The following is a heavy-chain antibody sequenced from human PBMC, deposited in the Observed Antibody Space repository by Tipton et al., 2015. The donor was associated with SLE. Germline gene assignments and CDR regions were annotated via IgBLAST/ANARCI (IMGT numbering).Heavy chain of an antibody. V-gene: IGHV4-30-4*01. J-gene: IGHJ4*02. CDR3: ARGGNYYGSGSYYNY. Sequence: TLSLTCTVSGGSISSGDYYWSWIRQPPGKGLEWIGYIYYSGSTYYNPSLKSRVTISVDTSKNQFSLKLSSVTAADTAVYYCARGGNYYGSGSYYNYWGQGTLVTVSS. CDR2: IYYSGST. D-gene: IGHD3-10*01. CDR1: GGSISSGDYY.